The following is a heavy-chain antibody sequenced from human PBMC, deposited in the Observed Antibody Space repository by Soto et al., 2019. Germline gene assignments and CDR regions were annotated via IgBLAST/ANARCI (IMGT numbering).Heavy chain of an antibody. Sequence: SETLSLTCAVYGGSFSGYYWSWIRQPPGKGLEWIGEINHSGSTNYNPSLKSRVTISVDTSKNQFSLKLSSVTAADTAVYYCARGVVAAHFDYWGQGTLVTVSS. J-gene: IGHJ4*02. D-gene: IGHD2-15*01. CDR1: GGSFSGYY. CDR3: ARGVVAAHFDY. CDR2: INHSGST. V-gene: IGHV4-34*01.